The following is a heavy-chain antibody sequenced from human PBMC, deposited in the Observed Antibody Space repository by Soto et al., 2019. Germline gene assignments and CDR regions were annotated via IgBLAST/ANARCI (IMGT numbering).Heavy chain of an antibody. CDR2: VSFDGSEK. CDR1: GFTFSSYG. Sequence: LRLSCAASGFTFSSYGMHWVRQAPGKGLEWVADVSFDGSEKYYVDSVKGRFTISRDNAKNSLYLQMNSLRAEDTAVYYCARDPGDYWDYWGQGTLVTVSS. J-gene: IGHJ4*02. D-gene: IGHD4-17*01. CDR3: ARDPGDYWDY. V-gene: IGHV3-30*03.